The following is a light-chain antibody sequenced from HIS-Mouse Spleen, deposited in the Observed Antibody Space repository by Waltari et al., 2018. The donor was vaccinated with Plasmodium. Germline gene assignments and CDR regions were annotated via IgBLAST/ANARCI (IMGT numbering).Light chain of an antibody. CDR2: AAS. J-gene: IGKJ1*01. V-gene: IGKV1-39*01. CDR3: QQNYNTWT. CDR1: QSISSY. Sequence: DIQITQSPSSLSAYVGDRVTITCRASQSISSYLNWYQQKPGKAPKLLIYAASSLQSGVPSRFSGSGSGTDFTLTISSLQPEDFATYYCQQNYNTWTFGQGTKVEIK.